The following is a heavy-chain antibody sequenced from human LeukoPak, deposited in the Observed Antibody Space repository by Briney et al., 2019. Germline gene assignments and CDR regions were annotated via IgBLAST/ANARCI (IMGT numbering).Heavy chain of an antibody. Sequence: ASVKVSCKATGYTFTNYYIHWVRQAPGQGLEWMGMINPSGGTTSYAQKFQGRVTMTRDTSTSTVYMELSRLRSDDTAVYYCARDYCSSTSCLFDYWGQGTLVTVSS. D-gene: IGHD2-2*01. CDR2: INPSGGTT. J-gene: IGHJ4*02. V-gene: IGHV1-46*01. CDR3: ARDYCSSTSCLFDY. CDR1: GYTFTNYY.